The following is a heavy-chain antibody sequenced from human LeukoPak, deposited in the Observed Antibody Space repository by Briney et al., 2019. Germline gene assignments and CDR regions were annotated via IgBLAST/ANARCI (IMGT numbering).Heavy chain of an antibody. CDR3: AKDGLRGSPFRGFDY. CDR1: GFTFSSYA. Sequence: GGSLRLSCAASGFTFSSYAMSWVRQAPGNGLEWVSAISGSGGSTYYADSVKGRFTISRDNSKNTLYLQMTSLRAEDTAVYYCAKDGLRGSPFRGFDYWGQGTLVTVSS. CDR2: ISGSGGST. D-gene: IGHD3-16*01. J-gene: IGHJ4*02. V-gene: IGHV3-23*01.